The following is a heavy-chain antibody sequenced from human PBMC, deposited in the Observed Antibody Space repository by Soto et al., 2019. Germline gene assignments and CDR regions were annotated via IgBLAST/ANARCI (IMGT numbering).Heavy chain of an antibody. CDR2: IYYSGST. Sequence: LSLTCTVSGGSISSYYWSWIRQPPGKGLEWIGYIYYSGSTNYNPSLKSRVTISVDTSKNQFSLKLSSVTAADTAMFYCATQSFYRMGVWGRGTTVTVSS. V-gene: IGHV4-59*08. D-gene: IGHD1-26*01. J-gene: IGHJ6*02. CDR1: GGSISSYY. CDR3: ATQSFYRMGV.